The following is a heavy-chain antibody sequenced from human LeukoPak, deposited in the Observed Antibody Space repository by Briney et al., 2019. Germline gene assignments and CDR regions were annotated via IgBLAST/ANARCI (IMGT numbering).Heavy chain of an antibody. CDR2: IYTSGST. D-gene: IGHD5-18*01. CDR1: GGSISSYY. CDR3: ARVDSVDTAMVNFNLDY. V-gene: IGHV4-4*07. Sequence: PSETLSLTCTVSGGSISSYYWSWIRQPAGKGLEWIGRIYTSGSTNYNPSLKSRVTMSVDTSKNQFSLKLSSVTAADTAVYYCARVDSVDTAMVNFNLDYWGQGTLVTVSS. J-gene: IGHJ4*02.